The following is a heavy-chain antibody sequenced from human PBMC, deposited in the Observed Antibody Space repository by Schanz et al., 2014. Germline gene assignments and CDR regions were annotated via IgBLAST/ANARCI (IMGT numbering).Heavy chain of an antibody. CDR1: GITFSDYA. D-gene: IGHD2-2*01. V-gene: IGHV3-23*04. CDR2: IASGGSHT. J-gene: IGHJ3*02. CDR3: AAARGTNCYFCALDI. Sequence: VQLVESGGGVVQPGRSLRLSCAASGITFSDYAMSWVRQAPGKGLEWVSTIASGGSHTFYADSVTGRFTISGDNSKNTLFLQMNSLRVEDTAIYFCAAARGTNCYFCALDIWGQGTMVTVSS.